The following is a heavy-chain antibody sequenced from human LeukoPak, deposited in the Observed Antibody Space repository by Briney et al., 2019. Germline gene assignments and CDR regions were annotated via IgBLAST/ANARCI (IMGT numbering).Heavy chain of an antibody. J-gene: IGHJ4*02. Sequence: GRSLRLSCAASGFTFSSYGMHWVRRAPGKGLEWVAVIWYDGSNKYYADSVKGRFTISRDNSKNTLYLQMNSLRAEDTAVYYCARGGNYDILTGPDYWGQGTLVTVSS. CDR3: ARGGNYDILTGPDY. CDR1: GFTFSSYG. D-gene: IGHD3-9*01. V-gene: IGHV3-33*01. CDR2: IWYDGSNK.